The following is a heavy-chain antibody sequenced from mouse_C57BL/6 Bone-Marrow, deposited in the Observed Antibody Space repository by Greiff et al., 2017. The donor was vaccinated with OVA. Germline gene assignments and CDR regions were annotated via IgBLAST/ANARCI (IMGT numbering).Heavy chain of an antibody. CDR2: IWCGGST. CDR1: GFSLTSYG. J-gene: IGHJ2*01. Sequence: QVQLKQSGPGLVQPSQSLSITCTVSGFSLTSYGVHWVRQSPGKGLEWLGVIWCGGSTDYNAAFISRLSISKDNSKRQVFFKMNSQQADDTAIYYCARNSPWLYMDYWGQGTTLTVSS. CDR3: ARNSPWLYMDY. V-gene: IGHV2-2*01. D-gene: IGHD2-2*01.